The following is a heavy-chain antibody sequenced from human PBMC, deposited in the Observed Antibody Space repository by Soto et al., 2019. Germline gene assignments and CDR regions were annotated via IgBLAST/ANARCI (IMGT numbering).Heavy chain of an antibody. V-gene: IGHV4-59*01. CDR2: IYYSGST. CDR3: ARSPEDYGDYYYYGMDV. CDR1: GGSISSYY. D-gene: IGHD4-17*01. J-gene: IGHJ6*02. Sequence: QVQLQESGPGLVKPSETLSLTCTVSGGSISSYYWSWIRQPPGKGLEWIGYIYYSGSTNYNPSLKRRVTIPVDTSKNQFSLKLSSVTAADTAVYYCARSPEDYGDYYYYGMDVWGQGTTVTVSS.